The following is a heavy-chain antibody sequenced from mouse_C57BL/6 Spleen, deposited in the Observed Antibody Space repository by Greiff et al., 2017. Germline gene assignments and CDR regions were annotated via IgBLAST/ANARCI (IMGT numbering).Heavy chain of an antibody. V-gene: IGHV1-19*01. CDR1: GYTFTDYY. D-gene: IGHD1-1*01. CDR3: EGYYYCSRNFDY. J-gene: IGHJ2*01. Sequence: EVQLQQSGPVLVKPGASVKMSCKASGYTFTDYYMNWVKQSHGKSLEWIGVINPYNGGTSYNQKFKGKATLTVDKSSSTAYMELNSLTSEDSAVYYCEGYYYCSRNFDYWGQGTTLTVSS. CDR2: INPYNGGT.